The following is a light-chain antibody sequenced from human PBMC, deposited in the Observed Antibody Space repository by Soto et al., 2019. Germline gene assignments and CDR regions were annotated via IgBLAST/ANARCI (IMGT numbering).Light chain of an antibody. J-gene: IGLJ2*01. V-gene: IGLV2-8*01. CDR3: SSYAGNASLL. CDR2: EVT. CDR1: SSDIGGYNS. Sequence: QSGLPQPPSASGSPGQAGTLSCTGKSSDIGGYNSVSWYQRHPGKAPKLMIFEVTKRPSGVPDRVSGSKSGNTASLTVSGLLTEDEADYYCSSYAGNASLLVGGGTKFPV.